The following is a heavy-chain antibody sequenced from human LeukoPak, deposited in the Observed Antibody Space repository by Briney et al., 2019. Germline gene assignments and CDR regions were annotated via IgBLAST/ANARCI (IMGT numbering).Heavy chain of an antibody. CDR1: GGSFSGYY. J-gene: IGHJ4*02. CDR2: INHSGST. D-gene: IGHD3-10*01. V-gene: IGHV4-34*01. Sequence: SETLSLTCAVYGGSFSGYYWSWIRQPPGKGLEWIGEINHSGSTNYNPSLKSRVTISVDTSKNQFSLKLSSVTAADTAVYHCARGNGDSWGQGTLVTVSS. CDR3: ARGNGDS.